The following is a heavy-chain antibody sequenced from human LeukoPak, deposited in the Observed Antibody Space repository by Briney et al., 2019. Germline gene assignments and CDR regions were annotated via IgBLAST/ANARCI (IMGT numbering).Heavy chain of an antibody. CDR3: ARGDKLALANY. CDR1: GGSISSGGYS. Sequence: SETLSLTCAVSGGSISSGGYSWSWIRQPPGKGLEWIGYIYYSGSTYYNPSLKSRVTISVDTSKNQFSLKLSSVTAADTAVYYCARGDKLALANYWGQGTLVTVSS. D-gene: IGHD5-12*01. V-gene: IGHV4-31*11. J-gene: IGHJ4*02. CDR2: IYYSGST.